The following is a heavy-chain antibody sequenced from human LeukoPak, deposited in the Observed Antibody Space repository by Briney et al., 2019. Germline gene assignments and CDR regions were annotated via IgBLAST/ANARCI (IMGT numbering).Heavy chain of an antibody. Sequence: SETLSLTCAVYGGSFSGYYWSWIRQPPGKGLEWIGEINHSGSTNYNPSLKSRVTISVDTSKNQFSLKLSSVTAADTAVYYCARLPGAVAGLFLDYWGQGTLVTVSS. CDR3: ARLPGAVAGLFLDY. CDR1: GGSFSGYY. D-gene: IGHD6-19*01. CDR2: INHSGST. J-gene: IGHJ4*02. V-gene: IGHV4-34*01.